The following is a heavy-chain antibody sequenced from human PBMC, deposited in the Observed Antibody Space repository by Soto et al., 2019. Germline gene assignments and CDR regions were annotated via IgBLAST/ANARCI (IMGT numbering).Heavy chain of an antibody. V-gene: IGHV3-30*14. J-gene: IGHJ4*02. CDR2: ISYTGGDQ. CDR1: GFTFSTYA. Sequence: QVQLVQSGGGAVQPGDSLRLSCAASGFTFSTYALHWVRQAPGKGLEWVAFISYTGGDQYYADSVKGRFTISRDNSKNTVSLRMTRPKAEAAASYYCARYGFLYSRGVYYDSWGQGALVTVSS. CDR3: ARYGFLYSRGVYYDS. D-gene: IGHD3-10*01.